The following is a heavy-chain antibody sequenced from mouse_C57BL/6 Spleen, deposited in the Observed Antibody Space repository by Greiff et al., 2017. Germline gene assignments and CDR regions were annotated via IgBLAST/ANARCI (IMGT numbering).Heavy chain of an antibody. Sequence: VQLQQSGPELVKPGASVKIPCKASGYTFTDYNMDWVKQSHGKSLEWIGDINPNNGGTIYNQKFKGKATLTVDKSSSTAYMELRSLTSEDTAVYYCARRAGGYPWFAYWGQGTLVTVSA. CDR1: GYTFTDYN. CDR3: ARRAGGYPWFAY. D-gene: IGHD3-1*01. V-gene: IGHV1-18*01. J-gene: IGHJ3*01. CDR2: INPNNGGT.